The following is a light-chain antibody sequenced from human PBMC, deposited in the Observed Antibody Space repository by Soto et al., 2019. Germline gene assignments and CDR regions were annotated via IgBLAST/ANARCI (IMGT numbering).Light chain of an antibody. CDR2: GAS. V-gene: IGKV3-15*01. J-gene: IGKJ1*01. Sequence: EIVMTQSPGTLSVSPGERATLSCRAGQSNSDTLAWYQQKPGQAPRLLIHGASTRATGFPGRFSGSGSGTDFTLTISSLQSEDFAVYYCQQYNNWPWTFGQGTKVDIK. CDR3: QQYNNWPWT. CDR1: QSNSDT.